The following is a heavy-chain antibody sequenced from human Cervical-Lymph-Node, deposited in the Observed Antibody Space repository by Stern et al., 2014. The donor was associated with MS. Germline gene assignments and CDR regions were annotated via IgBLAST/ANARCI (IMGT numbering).Heavy chain of an antibody. CDR3: AKVAPKAIFGVLSHDAFDI. CDR1: GFTFSSFD. Sequence: EVQLVQSGGGLVKPGGSLRLSCAASGFTFSSFDMNWVRQAPGKGLEWVSSISTTSSYIYYAASMKGRFTISRDNAKNSVYLQMNSLRAEDTAVYYCAKVAPKAIFGVLSHDAFDIWGRGTMVTVSS. D-gene: IGHD3-3*01. J-gene: IGHJ3*02. CDR2: ISTTSSYI. V-gene: IGHV3-21*01.